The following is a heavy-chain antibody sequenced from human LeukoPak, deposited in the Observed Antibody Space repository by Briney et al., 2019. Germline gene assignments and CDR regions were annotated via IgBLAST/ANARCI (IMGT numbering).Heavy chain of an antibody. CDR1: GGSISSSNW. V-gene: IGHV4-4*02. J-gene: IGHJ4*02. CDR2: IYHSGST. Sequence: PSETLSLTCAVSGGSISSSNWWSWIRQPPGKGLEWIGEIYHSGSTNYNPSLKSRVTISVDKSKTQFSLKLSSVTAADTAVYYCARGVYCSGGSCYGGRMFDYWGQGTLVTVSS. D-gene: IGHD2-15*01. CDR3: ARGVYCSGGSCYGGRMFDY.